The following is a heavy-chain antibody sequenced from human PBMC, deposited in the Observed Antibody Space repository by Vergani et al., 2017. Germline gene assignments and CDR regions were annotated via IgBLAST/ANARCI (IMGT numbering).Heavy chain of an antibody. J-gene: IGHJ6*02. CDR1: GGTFSSYT. CDR2: IIPILGIA. CDR3: AREGSGSYYNYYYGMDF. V-gene: IGHV1-69*04. Sequence: QVQLVHSGAEVNKPGSSVKVSCKASGGTFSSYTISWVRQAPGQGLEWMGRIIPILGIANYAQKLQGRVTITADKSTSTAYMELSSLRSEDTAVYDCAREGSGSYYNYYYGMDFWGQGTTVTVSS. D-gene: IGHD3-10*01.